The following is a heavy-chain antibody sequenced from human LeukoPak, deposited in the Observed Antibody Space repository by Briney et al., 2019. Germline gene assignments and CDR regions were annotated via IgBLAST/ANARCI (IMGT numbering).Heavy chain of an antibody. V-gene: IGHV1-2*02. Sequence: ASVKVSCKASGYTFTGYYMHWVRQAPGQGLEWMGWINPNSGGTNYAQKFQGRVTMTRDTSISTAYMELSRLRSDDTAVYYCARGTRFLEWLLYRVDYFDYWGQGTLVTVSS. CDR1: GYTFTGYY. D-gene: IGHD3-3*01. J-gene: IGHJ4*02. CDR2: INPNSGGT. CDR3: ARGTRFLEWLLYRVDYFDY.